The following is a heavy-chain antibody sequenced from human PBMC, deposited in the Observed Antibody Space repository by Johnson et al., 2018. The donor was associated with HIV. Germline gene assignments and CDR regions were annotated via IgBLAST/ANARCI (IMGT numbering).Heavy chain of an antibody. CDR1: GFIFSSYG. Sequence: QVQLVESGGGVVQPGRSLRLSCAASGFIFSSYGMHWVRQAPGKGLEWVAVISYDDTNDYYADSVKGRFTISRDNAKNSLNLQRNSLRAEDTAVYYCARVLREYYYDSSGPQNAFDIWGQGTMVTVSS. CDR2: ISYDDTND. D-gene: IGHD3-22*01. CDR3: ARVLREYYYDSSGPQNAFDI. J-gene: IGHJ3*02. V-gene: IGHV3-30*03.